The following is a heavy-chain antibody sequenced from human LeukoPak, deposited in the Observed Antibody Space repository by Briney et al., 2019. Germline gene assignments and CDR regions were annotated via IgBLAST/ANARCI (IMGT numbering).Heavy chain of an antibody. Sequence: GGSLRLSCAASGFTFSDFYMSWIRQAPGKGLEWVSYITHSPRYTNYADSVKGRFTISRDDANKSLYLQMNSLRADDTAVYYCARVGGYCSGSSCYGYYLDFWGQGTLVSVSS. CDR2: ITHSPRYT. CDR3: ARVGGYCSGSSCYGYYLDF. CDR1: GFTFSDFY. J-gene: IGHJ4*02. D-gene: IGHD2-2*01. V-gene: IGHV3-11*05.